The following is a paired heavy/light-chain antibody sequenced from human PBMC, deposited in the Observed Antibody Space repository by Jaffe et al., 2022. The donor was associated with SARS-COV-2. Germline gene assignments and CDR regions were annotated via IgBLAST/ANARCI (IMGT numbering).Heavy chain of an antibody. V-gene: IGHV3-23*01. Sequence: EVQLLESGGGLVQPGGSLRLSCAASGFTFSNYAMSWVRQAPGKGLEWVSGFSGGADGTYYAESVKGRFTISRDNSMNTLYLQMDSLRAEDTAVYYCAKAIKGTSVSDGMDVWGQGTTVTVSS. CDR3: AKAIKGTSVSDGMDV. D-gene: IGHD4-17*01. CDR1: GFTFSNYA. J-gene: IGHJ6*02. CDR2: FSGGADGT.
Light chain of an antibody. Sequence: DIVMTQSPDSVAVSLGERATINCKSSQSVLYSSDNKNYLAWYQQKPGQPPNLLIYWASTRESGVPDRFSGSGSGTDFTLTISSLQAEDVAVYYCQQYFSVPFTFGPGTKVDIK. CDR1: QSVLYSSDNKNY. V-gene: IGKV4-1*01. CDR3: QQYFSVPFT. CDR2: WAS. J-gene: IGKJ3*01.